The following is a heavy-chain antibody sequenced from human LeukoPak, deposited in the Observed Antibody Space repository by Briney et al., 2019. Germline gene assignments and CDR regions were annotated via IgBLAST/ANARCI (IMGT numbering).Heavy chain of an antibody. J-gene: IGHJ4*02. CDR1: GFTFSDYY. Sequence: PGGSLRLSCAASGFTFSDYYMSWIRQAPGKGLEWVSYISSSGSTIYYADSVKGRFTISRDNAKNSLYLQMNSLRAEDTAVYYCARDEGIVVAKYYFDYWGQGTLVTVSS. CDR2: ISSSGSTI. V-gene: IGHV3-11*01. D-gene: IGHD3-22*01. CDR3: ARDEGIVVAKYYFDY.